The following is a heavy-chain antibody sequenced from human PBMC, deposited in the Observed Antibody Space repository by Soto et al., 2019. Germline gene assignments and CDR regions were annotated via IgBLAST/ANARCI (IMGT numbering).Heavy chain of an antibody. J-gene: IGHJ6*02. CDR1: GYSFTTHG. Sequence: QVQLVQSEAEVRKPGASVKVSCKASGYSFTTHGISWVRRAPGHGLEWMGWICAYNGDTHYVQRFHGRLTMTTESFTSRAELELRSRTSDATDVHYCARHPPFSGIPRGTPLMDVWGQGTTVTVSS. CDR3: ARHPPFSGIPRGTPLMDV. V-gene: IGHV1-18*04. CDR2: ICAYNGDT. D-gene: IGHD6-19*01.